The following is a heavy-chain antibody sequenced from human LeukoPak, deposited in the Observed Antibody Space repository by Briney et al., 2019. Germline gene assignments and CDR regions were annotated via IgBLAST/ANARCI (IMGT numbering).Heavy chain of an antibody. CDR3: ARDRITVPGMGAFQH. D-gene: IGHD6-19*01. CDR2: ISHDGTYE. V-gene: IGHV3-30*04. CDR1: RFTFSSYA. Sequence: GRSLRLSCAASRFTFSSYAMHWVRQAPGKGLEWVTGISHDGTYEYQADSVKGRFTISRDNSKSTLYLQMNSLRVEDTATYYCARDRITVPGMGAFQHWGQGTLVTVSS. J-gene: IGHJ1*01.